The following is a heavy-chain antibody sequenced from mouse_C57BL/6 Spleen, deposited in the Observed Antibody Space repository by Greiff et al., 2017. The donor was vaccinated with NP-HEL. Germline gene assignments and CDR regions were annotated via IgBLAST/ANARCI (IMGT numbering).Heavy chain of an antibody. CDR2: IDPSDSYT. CDR3: AISYDYDVGFAY. J-gene: IGHJ3*01. D-gene: IGHD2-4*01. V-gene: IGHV1-50*01. CDR1: GYTFTSYW. Sequence: QVQLQQPGAELVKPGASVKLSCKASGYTFTSYWMQWVKQRPGQGLEWIGEIDPSDSYTNYNQKFKGKATLTVDTSSSTAYMQLSSLTSEDSAVYYCAISYDYDVGFAYWGQGTLVTVSA.